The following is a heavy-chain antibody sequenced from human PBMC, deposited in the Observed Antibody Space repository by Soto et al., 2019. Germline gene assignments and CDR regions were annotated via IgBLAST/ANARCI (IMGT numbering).Heavy chain of an antibody. J-gene: IGHJ4*02. D-gene: IGHD3-10*01. CDR1: GGSISSGGDY. V-gene: IGHV4-61*08. CDR3: ARESYYGPGATVVAY. Sequence: PSETLSLTCSVSGGSISSGGDYWSWIRQHPGKGLEWIGYIYYSGSTNYNPSLNSRVTISVDTSKNQFSLKVNSVTAADTAVYYCARESYYGPGATVVAYWGQGTLVTVSS. CDR2: IYYSGST.